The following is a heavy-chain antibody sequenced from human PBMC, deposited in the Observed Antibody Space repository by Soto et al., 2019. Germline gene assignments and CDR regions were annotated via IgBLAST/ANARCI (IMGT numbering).Heavy chain of an antibody. J-gene: IGHJ6*03. CDR3: ARELRYFDNYYYYYMDV. CDR2: INPNSGGT. Sequence: GASVKVSCKASGYTFTGYYMHWVRQAPGQGLEWMGWINPNSGGTNYAQKFQGWVTMTRDTSISTAYMELSRLRSDDTAVYYCARELRYFDNYYYYYMDVWGKGTTVTVSS. V-gene: IGHV1-2*04. CDR1: GYTFTGYY. D-gene: IGHD3-9*01.